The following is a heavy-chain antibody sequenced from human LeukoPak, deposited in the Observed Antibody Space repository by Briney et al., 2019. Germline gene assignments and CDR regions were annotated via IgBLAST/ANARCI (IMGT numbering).Heavy chain of an antibody. CDR1: GGSFSGYY. Sequence: SETLSLTCAAYGGSFSGYYWSWIRQPPGKGLEWIGEINHSGSTNYNPSPKSRVTISVDTSKNQFSLKLSSVTAADTAVYYCARGSIAAAGTGVWFDPWGQGTLVTVSS. V-gene: IGHV4-34*01. CDR3: ARGSIAAAGTGVWFDP. J-gene: IGHJ5*02. CDR2: INHSGST. D-gene: IGHD6-13*01.